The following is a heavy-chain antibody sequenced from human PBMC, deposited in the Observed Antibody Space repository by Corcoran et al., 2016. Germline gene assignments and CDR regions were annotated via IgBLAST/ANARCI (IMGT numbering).Heavy chain of an antibody. D-gene: IGHD6-19*01. CDR3: AILAVAGLVGRGRNGFDP. CDR2: IIPIFGTA. V-gene: IGHV1-69*06. Sequence: QVQLVQSGAEVKKPGSSVKVSCKASGGTFSSYAISWVRQAPGQGLEWMGGIIPIFGTANYAQKFQGSGTITADKSTSTAYMELSSLRSEDTAVYYCAILAVAGLVGRGRNGFDPWGQGTLVTVSS. CDR1: GGTFSSYA. J-gene: IGHJ5*02.